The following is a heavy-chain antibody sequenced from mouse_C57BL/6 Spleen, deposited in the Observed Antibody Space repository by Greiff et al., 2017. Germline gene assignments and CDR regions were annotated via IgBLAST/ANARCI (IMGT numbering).Heavy chain of an antibody. CDR2: IYPRDGSN. CDR3: ARGSNDDSRYYAMDY. J-gene: IGHJ4*01. CDR1: GYTFTDHT. Sequence: VQLQQSDAELVKPGASVKISCKVSGYTFTDHTIHWMKQRPEQGLEWIGYIYPRDGSNKYNEKFKGKATLTADKSSSTAYMQLNSLTSADSAVYFCARGSNDDSRYYAMDYWGQGTSVTVSS. D-gene: IGHD1-1*01. V-gene: IGHV1-78*01.